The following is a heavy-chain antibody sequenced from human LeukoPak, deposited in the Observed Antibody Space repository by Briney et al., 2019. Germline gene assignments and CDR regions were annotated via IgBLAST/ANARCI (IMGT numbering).Heavy chain of an antibody. V-gene: IGHV3-66*02. Sequence: PGGSLRLSCAASGFTVSNDYMAWVRQAPGRGLEWVSLIYGDGTTFYTDSVMGRFTISRDNFKNTLYLQMSSLRPEDTALYYCARDRAGAQSWVALDPWGQGTLVTVSS. CDR3: ARDRAGAQSWVALDP. J-gene: IGHJ5*02. CDR1: GFTVSNDY. D-gene: IGHD3-10*01. CDR2: IYGDGTT.